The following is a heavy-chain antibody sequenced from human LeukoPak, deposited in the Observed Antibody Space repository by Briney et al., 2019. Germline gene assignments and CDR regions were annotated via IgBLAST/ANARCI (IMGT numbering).Heavy chain of an antibody. CDR2: INHSGST. J-gene: IGHJ3*02. V-gene: IGHV4-34*01. CDR1: GGSFSGYY. D-gene: IGHD5-18*01. Sequence: PSETLSLTCAVYGGSFSGYYWSWIRQPPGKGLEWIGEINHSGSTNYNPSLKSRVTISVDTSKNQLSLKLSSVTAAATAVYYCGRGSSERGYSYVDAFDIWGQGTMVTVSS. CDR3: GRGSSERGYSYVDAFDI.